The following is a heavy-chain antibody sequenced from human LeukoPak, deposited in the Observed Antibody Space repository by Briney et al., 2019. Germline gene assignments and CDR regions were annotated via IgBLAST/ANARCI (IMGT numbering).Heavy chain of an antibody. CDR1: GFAFSGYA. Sequence: GGSLRLSCAASGFAFSGYAMSWVRRAPGKGLEWVSAITDSGDSTYHADSVKGRFTISRDNSKNTLYLQMNSLRVEDTAEYYCTKGSRSSRPYYFDYWGQGTLVTVSS. CDR2: ITDSGDST. V-gene: IGHV3-23*01. D-gene: IGHD3-10*01. J-gene: IGHJ4*02. CDR3: TKGSRSSRPYYFDY.